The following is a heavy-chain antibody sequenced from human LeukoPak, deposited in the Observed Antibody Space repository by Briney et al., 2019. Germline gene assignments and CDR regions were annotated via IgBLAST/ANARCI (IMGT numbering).Heavy chain of an antibody. CDR3: ARDVGARLPGY. V-gene: IGHV1-46*01. Sequence: GASVKVSCKASGYTFTSYYMHWVRQAPGQGLEWMGIINPSGGSTSYAQKFQGRVTMTRDMSTSTVYMELSSLRSEDTAVYYCARDVGARLPGYWGQGTLVTVSS. CDR2: INPSGGST. CDR1: GYTFTSYY. J-gene: IGHJ4*02. D-gene: IGHD6-6*01.